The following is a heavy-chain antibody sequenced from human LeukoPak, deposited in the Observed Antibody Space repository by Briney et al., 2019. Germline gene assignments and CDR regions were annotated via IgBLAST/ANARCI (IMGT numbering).Heavy chain of an antibody. J-gene: IGHJ5*02. V-gene: IGHV3-9*01. CDR2: ISWDSGSI. CDR3: AKAPYSGYDTEPWFDP. CDR1: GFTFDDYA. D-gene: IGHD5-12*01. Sequence: GRSLRLSCAASGFTFDDYAMHWVRQVPGEGLEWVSGISWDSGSIGYADSVKGRFTISRDNAKNSLYLQMNSLRAEDTALYYCAKAPYSGYDTEPWFDPWGQGTLVTVSS.